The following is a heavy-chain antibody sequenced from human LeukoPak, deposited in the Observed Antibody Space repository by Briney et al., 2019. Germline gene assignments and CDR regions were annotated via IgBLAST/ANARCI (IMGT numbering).Heavy chain of an antibody. CDR2: INPSGGST. J-gene: IGHJ4*02. Sequence: GASVKFSCKASGYTFTSYYMHWVRQAPGQGLEWMGIINPSGGSTSYAQKFQGRVTMTRDTSTSTVYMELSSLRSEDTAVYYCAVAGTTVTTVIDYWGQGTLVTVSS. CDR3: AVAGTTVTTVIDY. D-gene: IGHD4-11*01. V-gene: IGHV1-46*01. CDR1: GYTFTSYY.